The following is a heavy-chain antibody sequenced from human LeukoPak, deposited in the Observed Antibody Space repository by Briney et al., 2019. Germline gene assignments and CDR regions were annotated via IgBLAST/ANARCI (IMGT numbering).Heavy chain of an antibody. J-gene: IGHJ6*02. D-gene: IGHD3-9*01. CDR3: ARASAGAIFYYGMDV. Sequence: PSETLSLTCTVSGGSTSRHYWSWIRQPPGMELEWIGCIYNSGSTRYNPSLTSRVTISEDTSKNQFSLRLNSVTAADTAVYFCARASAGAIFYYGMDVWGQGTTVTVSS. V-gene: IGHV4-59*11. CDR2: IYNSGST. CDR1: GGSTSRHY.